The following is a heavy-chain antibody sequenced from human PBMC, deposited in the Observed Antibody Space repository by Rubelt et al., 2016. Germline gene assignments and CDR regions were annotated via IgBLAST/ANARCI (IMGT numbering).Heavy chain of an antibody. CDR1: GGSFSGYY. Sequence: QVQLQQWGAGLLKPSETLSLTCAVYGGSFSGYYWSWIRQPPGKGLEWIGEINHSGSTNYNPSLKSRVTISVDTSKNQVPLTLSSVTAADTAVYYCARRNGYSSGWYSIRGAFDIWGQGTMVTVSS. CDR2: INHSGST. CDR3: ARRNGYSSGWYSIRGAFDI. J-gene: IGHJ3*02. V-gene: IGHV4-34*01. D-gene: IGHD6-19*01.